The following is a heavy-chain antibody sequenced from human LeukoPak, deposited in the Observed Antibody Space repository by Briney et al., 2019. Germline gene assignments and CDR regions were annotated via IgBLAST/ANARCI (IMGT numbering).Heavy chain of an antibody. CDR1: GFTFSSYA. CDR3: AKEGILGYCSGGSCYSYYYYYYMDV. Sequence: GGSLRLSCAASGFTFSSYAMSWVRQAPGKGLEWVSAISGSGGSTYYADSVKGRFTISRDNSKNTLYLQMNSLRAEDTAVYYCAKEGILGYCSGGSCYSYYYYYYMDVWGKGTTVTVSS. J-gene: IGHJ6*03. CDR2: ISGSGGST. V-gene: IGHV3-23*01. D-gene: IGHD2-15*01.